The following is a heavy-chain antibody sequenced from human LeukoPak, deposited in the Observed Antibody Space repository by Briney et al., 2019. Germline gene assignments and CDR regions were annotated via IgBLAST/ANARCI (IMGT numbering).Heavy chain of an antibody. V-gene: IGHV3-53*01. D-gene: IGHD5-24*01. CDR2: IYSGGST. CDR3: TRSRDGYNLGPSFDY. CDR1: GFTVSINY. Sequence: GGSLRLSCAASGFTVSINYMSWVRQAPGKGLEWVSVIYSGGSTYYADSVKGRFTISRDESKNTLYLQMNSLRAEDTAVYYCTRSRDGYNLGPSFDYWGQGTLVTASS. J-gene: IGHJ4*02.